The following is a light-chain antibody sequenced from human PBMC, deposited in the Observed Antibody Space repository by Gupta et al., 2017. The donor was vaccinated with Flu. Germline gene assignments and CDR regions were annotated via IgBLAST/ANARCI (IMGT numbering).Light chain of an antibody. CDR3: QQRYTVPPSFT. CDR2: EAT. CDR1: ESVSSY. Sequence: DIQLTQSPSSLSASVGDRITITCRASESVSSYLNWYQQKPGKAPKVLIYEATTLQSGVPSRFSGGGSGTDFTLTITSLQPDDFATYYCQQRYTVPPSFTFGGGTKVEIK. J-gene: IGKJ4*01. V-gene: IGKV1-39*01.